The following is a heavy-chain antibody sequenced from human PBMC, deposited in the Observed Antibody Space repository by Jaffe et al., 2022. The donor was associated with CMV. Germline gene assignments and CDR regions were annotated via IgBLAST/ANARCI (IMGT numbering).Heavy chain of an antibody. V-gene: IGHV3-21*01. D-gene: IGHD3-3*01. CDR2: ISSSSSYI. CDR1: GFTFSSYS. CDR3: ARDGGYYDFWSGYYSWRHYYGMDV. J-gene: IGHJ6*02. Sequence: EVQLVESGGGLVKPGGSLRLSCAASGFTFSSYSMNWVRQAPGKGLEWVSSISSSSSYIYYADSVKGRFTISRDNAKNSLYLQMNSLRAEDTAVYYCARDGGYYDFWSGYYSWRHYYGMDVWGQGTTVTVSS.